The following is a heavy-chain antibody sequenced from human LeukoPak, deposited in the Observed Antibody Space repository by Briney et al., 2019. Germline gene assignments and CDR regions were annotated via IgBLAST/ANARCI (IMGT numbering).Heavy chain of an antibody. CDR1: GFTFSNYW. CDR3: AKLTGYSSSSDF. V-gene: IGHV3-7*03. J-gene: IGHJ4*02. D-gene: IGHD6-13*01. Sequence: GGSLRLSCAASGFTFSNYWMSWVRQAPGKGLEWVANIKQDGSEKYYVDSVKGRFTISRDNAKNSLYLQMNSLRAEDMAVYYCAKLTGYSSSSDFWGQGTLVAVSS. CDR2: IKQDGSEK.